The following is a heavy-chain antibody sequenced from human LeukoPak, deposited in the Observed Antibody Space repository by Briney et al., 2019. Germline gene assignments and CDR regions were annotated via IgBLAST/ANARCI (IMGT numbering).Heavy chain of an antibody. Sequence: GGSLRLSCAASRFTFSSYGMNWVRQAPGKGLEWVSSIHKSGAHTDHADSVKGRFTISRDNSKNTLYLQMNNMKVEDTAVYYCARGGLVRGVIRYAFDYWGQGTLVTVSS. CDR2: IHKSGAHT. J-gene: IGHJ4*02. V-gene: IGHV3-23*01. CDR1: RFTFSSYG. CDR3: ARGGLVRGVIRYAFDY. D-gene: IGHD3-10*01.